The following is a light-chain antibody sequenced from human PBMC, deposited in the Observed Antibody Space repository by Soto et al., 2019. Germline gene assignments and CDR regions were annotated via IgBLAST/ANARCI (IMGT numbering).Light chain of an antibody. CDR1: QSVSSY. V-gene: IGKV3-11*01. J-gene: IGKJ3*01. CDR2: DAS. Sequence: EIVLTQSPATLSLSPGERATLSCRASQSVSSYLAWYQQKPGQAPRLLIYDASNRATGIPARFSGSGSGEDFTLNISSLEPEDFAVYYCQQRSNWPGFTFGPGTKVDI. CDR3: QQRSNWPGFT.